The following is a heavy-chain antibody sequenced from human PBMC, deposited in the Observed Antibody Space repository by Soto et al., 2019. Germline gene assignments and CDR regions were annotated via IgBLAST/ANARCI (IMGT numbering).Heavy chain of an antibody. D-gene: IGHD5-18*01. CDR2: IYTSGST. J-gene: IGHJ4*02. V-gene: IGHV4-4*07. CDR1: GGSISSYY. CDR3: ARDYSYGPAYYFDY. Sequence: SETLSLTCTVSGGSISSYYWSWIRQPAGKGLEWIGRIYTSGSTNYNPSLKGRVTMSVDTSKNQFSLKLSSVTAADTAVYYCARDYSYGPAYYFDYWGQGTLVTVSS.